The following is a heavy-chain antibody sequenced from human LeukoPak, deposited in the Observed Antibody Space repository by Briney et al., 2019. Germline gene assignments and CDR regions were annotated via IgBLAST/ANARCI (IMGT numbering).Heavy chain of an antibody. Sequence: ASVKVSCKASGGTFSSYAIRWVRQAPGQGLEWMGGIIPIFGTANYAQKFQGRVTITADESTSTAYMELSSLRSEDTAVYYCATAGEYYMDVWGKGTTVTVSS. V-gene: IGHV1-69*13. CDR3: ATAGEYYMDV. D-gene: IGHD3-16*01. CDR2: IIPIFGTA. J-gene: IGHJ6*03. CDR1: GGTFSSYA.